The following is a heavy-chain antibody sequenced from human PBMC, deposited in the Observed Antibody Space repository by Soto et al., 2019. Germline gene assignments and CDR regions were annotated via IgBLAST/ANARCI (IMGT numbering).Heavy chain of an antibody. CDR3: ARDSDAAYGGYDSYYCSYMHV. Sequence: EVQLLESGGGLVQPGGSLRLSCAASGFTFRSYAMNWVRQAPGKGLEWVSAISGSGGSTYYAASVKGRFTIARDDSKSTLFLQMDSLRAEDTAFYYCARDSDAAYGGYDSYYCSYMHVWGKGTTVIVSS. CDR2: ISGSGGST. J-gene: IGHJ6*03. CDR1: GFTFRSYA. D-gene: IGHD4-17*01. V-gene: IGHV3-23*01.